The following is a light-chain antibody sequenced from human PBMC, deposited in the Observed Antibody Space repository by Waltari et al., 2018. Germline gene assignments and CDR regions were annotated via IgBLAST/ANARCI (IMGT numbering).Light chain of an antibody. J-gene: IGKJ1*01. CDR2: GAS. Sequence: EIVLTQSPGTLSLSLGERATVSCRASQSVSRALVWYQQKPGQAPRLLIYGASTRATGSPDRFSGSGSGTDVSLTSSRLEPDDFAVYYCQHYLRIPVTFGQGTTVEI. V-gene: IGKV3-20*01. CDR1: QSVSRA. CDR3: QHYLRIPVT.